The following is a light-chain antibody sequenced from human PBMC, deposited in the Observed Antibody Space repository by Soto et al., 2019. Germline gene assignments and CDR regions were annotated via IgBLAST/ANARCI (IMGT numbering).Light chain of an antibody. V-gene: IGKV2-28*01. CDR3: MQALQTPWT. J-gene: IGKJ1*01. CDR1: QRLLDSNGYNY. CDR2: LGS. Sequence: DIVMTQSPLSLPVTPGEPSSISCSASQRLLDSNGYNYLDWYLQKPGQSPQLLIYLGSNRASGVPDRFSGSGSGTDFTLKISRVEAEDVGVYYCMQALQTPWTFGQGTKVDI.